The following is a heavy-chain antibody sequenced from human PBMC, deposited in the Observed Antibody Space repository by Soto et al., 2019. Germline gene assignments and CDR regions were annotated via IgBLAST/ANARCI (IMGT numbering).Heavy chain of an antibody. J-gene: IGHJ6*02. D-gene: IGHD2-21*02. CDR2: ISPSDSAA. CDR1: GFTFSRYE. CDR3: ARTLKHPLPPYYSAMDV. V-gene: IGHV3-48*03. Sequence: EEQLVESGGGLVHPGGSLRLSCSASGFTFSRYEMNWVRQGPGRGLEWISYISPSDSAAYYADSVKGRFTISRDNAKNTLILQMNSLRAEDTAVYYCARTLKHPLPPYYSAMDVWGQGTTVTLSS.